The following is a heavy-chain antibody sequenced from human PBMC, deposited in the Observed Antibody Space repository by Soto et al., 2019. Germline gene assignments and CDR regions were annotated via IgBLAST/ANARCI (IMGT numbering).Heavy chain of an antibody. CDR1: GFTFSTHA. D-gene: IGHD6-13*01. J-gene: IGHJ4*02. CDR3: ARDQTGITTAGGGRIDH. Sequence: GGSLRLSCAASGFTFSTHAMHWVRQAPGKGLECVAIVSFDGSNKYYADSVKGRFTISRDNSKNTLYLQMSGLTPEDTAFYYCARDQTGITTAGGGRIDHWGQGTLVTVSS. V-gene: IGHV3-30-3*01. CDR2: VSFDGSNK.